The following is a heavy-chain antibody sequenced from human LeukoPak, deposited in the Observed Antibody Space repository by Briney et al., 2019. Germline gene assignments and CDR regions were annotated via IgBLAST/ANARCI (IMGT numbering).Heavy chain of an antibody. D-gene: IGHD3-10*01. J-gene: IGHJ6*03. CDR3: AVTMVRGVSYYYYYYMDV. CDR2: IYYSGST. Sequence: PSETLSLTCTVSGGSISSSSYYWGWIRQPPGKGLEWIGSIYYSGSTYYNPSLKSRVTISVDTSKNQFSLKLSSVTAADTAVYYCAVTMVRGVSYYYYYYMDVWGKGTTVTVSS. CDR1: GGSISSSSYY. V-gene: IGHV4-39*01.